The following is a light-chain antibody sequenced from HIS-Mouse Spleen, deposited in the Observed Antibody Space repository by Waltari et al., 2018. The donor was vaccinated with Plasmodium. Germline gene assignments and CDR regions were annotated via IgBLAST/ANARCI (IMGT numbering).Light chain of an antibody. Sequence: DIQMNQSPSSLSAPVGDRDPITCRARQSISSYLNWYQQKPGKAPKLLIFAASSLQSGVPSRFSGSGSGTDFTLTISSLQPEDFATYYCQQNYNTWTFGQGTKVEIK. V-gene: IGKV1-39*01. CDR2: AAS. CDR1: QSISSY. CDR3: QQNYNTWT. J-gene: IGKJ1*01.